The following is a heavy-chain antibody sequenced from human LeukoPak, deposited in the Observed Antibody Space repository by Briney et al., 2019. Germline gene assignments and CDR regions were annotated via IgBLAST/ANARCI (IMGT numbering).Heavy chain of an antibody. J-gene: IGHJ3*02. CDR3: AKELTYGDYDNDAFDI. D-gene: IGHD4-17*01. CDR1: GFTFSSYW. CDR2: IKQDGSEK. Sequence: GGSLRLSCAASGFTFSSYWLSWVRQAPGKGLDWVANIKQDGSEKYYVDSVKGRFTISRDNSKNTLYLQMNSLRAEDTAVYYCAKELTYGDYDNDAFDIWGQGTMVTVSS. V-gene: IGHV3-7*03.